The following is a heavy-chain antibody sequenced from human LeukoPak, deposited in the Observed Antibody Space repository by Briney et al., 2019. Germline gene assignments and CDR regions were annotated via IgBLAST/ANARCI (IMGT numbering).Heavy chain of an antibody. D-gene: IGHD6-13*01. Sequence: PGGSLRLSCAASGFTFGTYAMYWVRQVPGKGLEYVSAISGSGGSTYYADSVKGRFTISRDNSKNTLYLQMNSLRAEDTAVYYCAKGSIAAAGRFDYWGQGTLVTVSS. CDR2: ISGSGGST. CDR1: GFTFGTYA. J-gene: IGHJ4*02. CDR3: AKGSIAAAGRFDY. V-gene: IGHV3-23*01.